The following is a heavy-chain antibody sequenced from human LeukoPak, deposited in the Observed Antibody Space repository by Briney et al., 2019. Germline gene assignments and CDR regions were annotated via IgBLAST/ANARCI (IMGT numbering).Heavy chain of an antibody. Sequence: PSETLSLTCTVSGGSVISYFWSWIRQPPGKGLEWIGYIYSSGSTVYNPSLKSRVTMSVDTSKNQFSLKLSSVTAADTAVYYCARGLIVVAARFSRSSPNRDDAFDIWGQGTMVTVSS. CDR3: ARGLIVVAARFSRSSPNRDDAFDI. CDR1: GGSVISYF. V-gene: IGHV4-59*02. J-gene: IGHJ3*02. CDR2: IYSSGST. D-gene: IGHD3-22*01.